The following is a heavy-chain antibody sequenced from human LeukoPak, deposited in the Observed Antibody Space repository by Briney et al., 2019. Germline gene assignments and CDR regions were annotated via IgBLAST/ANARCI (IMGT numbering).Heavy chain of an antibody. V-gene: IGHV1-2*02. D-gene: IGHD2-15*01. Sequence: ASVKVSCKASGYTLTGHYLHWVRQAPGQGLEWMGWINPNTGATTYAQRFQGRVTLTRDTSISTAYMDLSRLIPDDTAVYYCASVGVVADYGLDVWGQGTTVTVSS. CDR2: INPNTGAT. CDR3: ASVGVVADYGLDV. J-gene: IGHJ6*02. CDR1: GYTLTGHY.